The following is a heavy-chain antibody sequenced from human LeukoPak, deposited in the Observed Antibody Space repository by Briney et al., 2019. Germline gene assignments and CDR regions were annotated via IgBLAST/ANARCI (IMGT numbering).Heavy chain of an antibody. CDR2: IRSKAYGGTT. CDR1: GFTFGDYA. V-gene: IGHV3-49*04. J-gene: IGHJ4*02. Sequence: GSLRLSCTASGFTFGDYAMSWVRQAPGKGLEWVGFIRSKAYGGTTEYAASVKGRFTISRDDSKSIAYLQMNSLKTEDTAVYYCTGALWFGEPIDYWGQGTLVTVSS. CDR3: TGALWFGEPIDY. D-gene: IGHD3-10*01.